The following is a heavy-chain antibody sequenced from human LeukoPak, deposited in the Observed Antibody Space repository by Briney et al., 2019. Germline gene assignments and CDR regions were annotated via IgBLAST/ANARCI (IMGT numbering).Heavy chain of an antibody. CDR2: INSDGSGT. CDR3: ATNVVVVAATGVLDV. J-gene: IGHJ3*01. D-gene: IGHD2-15*01. V-gene: IGHV3-74*01. Sequence: PGGSLRLSCAASGFTFSNYWMHWVRQAPGRGLEWVSRINSDGSGTSYADSVKGRFTISRDNSKNTVYLQIDGLRTEDTGVYYCATNVVVVAATGVLDVWGQGTMVTVSS. CDR1: GFTFSNYW.